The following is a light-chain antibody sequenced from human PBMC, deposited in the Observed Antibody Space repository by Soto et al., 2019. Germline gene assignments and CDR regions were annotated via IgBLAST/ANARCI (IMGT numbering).Light chain of an antibody. V-gene: IGKV1-5*03. CDR1: QSISNW. J-gene: IGKJ3*01. CDR3: QQTHSFPLT. CDR2: KAS. Sequence: DIQMTQSPSTLSASVGDRVTITCRASQSISNWLAWYQQKPGKVPKLLIYKASTLESGVPSRFSGSASGTDFTLTISSLQPEDFATYYCQQTHSFPLTFGPGTKVDIK.